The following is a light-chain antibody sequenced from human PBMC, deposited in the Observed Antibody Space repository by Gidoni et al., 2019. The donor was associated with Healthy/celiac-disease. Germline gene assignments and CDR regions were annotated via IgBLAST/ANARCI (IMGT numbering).Light chain of an antibody. CDR1: QGISNY. J-gene: IGKJ4*01. Sequence: DIQMTQSQYSLSASVGDRVTITCRASQGISNYLAWYQQKPGKVPKLLLYAASTLQSGVPSRFSGSGSVTDFTLTSSSLQPEYFATYYCQKYNSAPLTFGGXTKVEIK. CDR2: AAS. CDR3: QKYNSAPLT. V-gene: IGKV1-27*01.